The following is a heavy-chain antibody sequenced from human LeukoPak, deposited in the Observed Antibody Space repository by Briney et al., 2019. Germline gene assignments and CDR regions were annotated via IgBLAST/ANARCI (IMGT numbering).Heavy chain of an antibody. D-gene: IGHD6-6*01. Sequence: PGGSLRLSCAASGFIFNSYWMSWVRQAPGKGLEWVSAISGSGGSTYYADSVKGRFTISRDNSKNTLYLQMNSLRAEDTAVYYCAKWRQLNSYFDYWGQGTLVTVSS. CDR2: ISGSGGST. CDR1: GFIFNSYW. V-gene: IGHV3-23*01. J-gene: IGHJ4*02. CDR3: AKWRQLNSYFDY.